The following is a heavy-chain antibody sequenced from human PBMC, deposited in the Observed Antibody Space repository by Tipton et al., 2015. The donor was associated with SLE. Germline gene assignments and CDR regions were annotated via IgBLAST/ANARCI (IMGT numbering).Heavy chain of an antibody. CDR1: GFTFSSYE. Sequence: GSLRLSCAASGFTFSSYEMNWVRQAPGKGLEWVSYISSSGNTIYYADSVKGRFTISRDNAKNSLYLRMNSLRAEDTAVYYCARGPFGYSSSWYGYFQHWGQGTLVTVSS. CDR2: ISSSGNTI. V-gene: IGHV3-48*03. CDR3: ARGPFGYSSSWYGYFQH. D-gene: IGHD6-13*01. J-gene: IGHJ1*01.